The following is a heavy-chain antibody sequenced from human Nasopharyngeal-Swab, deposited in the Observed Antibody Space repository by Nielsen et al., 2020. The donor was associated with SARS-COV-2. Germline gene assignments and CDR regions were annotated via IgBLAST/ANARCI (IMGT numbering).Heavy chain of an antibody. CDR3: ASSHDFWSGSPYYYYYGMDV. D-gene: IGHD3-3*01. J-gene: IGHJ6*02. V-gene: IGHV3-15*01. CDR2: IKSKTDGGTT. Sequence: VRQMPGKGLEWVGRIKSKTDGGTTDYAAPVKGRFTISRDDSKNTLYLQMNSLKTEDTAVYYCASSHDFWSGSPYYYYYGMDVWGQGTTVTVSS.